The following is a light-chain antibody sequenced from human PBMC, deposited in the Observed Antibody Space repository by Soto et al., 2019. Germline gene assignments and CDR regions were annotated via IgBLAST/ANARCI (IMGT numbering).Light chain of an antibody. CDR1: NSDVGTYNY. J-gene: IGLJ2*01. CDR2: EVS. CDR3: SSYTTSSTLV. Sequence: QSALTQPASVSGSPGQSITISCTGNNSDVGTYNYVSWYQQHPGKAPKFVVYEVSDRPSGVSDRFSGSKSGNTASLTISGLQAEDETDYYCSSYTTSSTLVFGGGTKLTVL. V-gene: IGLV2-14*01.